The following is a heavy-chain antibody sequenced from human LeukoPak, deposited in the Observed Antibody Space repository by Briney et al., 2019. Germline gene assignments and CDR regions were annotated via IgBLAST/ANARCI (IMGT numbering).Heavy chain of an antibody. CDR3: ARRIRVEMATIRDY. J-gene: IGHJ4*01. CDR2: IYYDGST. Sequence: SETLSLTCTVSGGSISSNYWSWIRQPPGKGLEWIGYIYYDGSTNYNPSLKSRVTISVDTSKNQFSLKLSSVTPADTAVYYCARRIRVEMATIRDYWGXXXXXTVS. V-gene: IGHV4-59*01. D-gene: IGHD5-24*01. CDR1: GGSISSNY.